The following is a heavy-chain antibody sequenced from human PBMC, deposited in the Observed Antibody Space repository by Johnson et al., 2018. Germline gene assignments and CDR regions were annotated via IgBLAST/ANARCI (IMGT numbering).Heavy chain of an antibody. Sequence: QVQLVESGAEVKKPGSSVKVSCKASGGTFSSYAISWVRQAPGHGLEWMGGIIPIFGTANYAQKFQGRVTITADESTSTAYMERSSLRSEDTAVYYCATQDCSGGSCYGMDVWGQGTTVTVSS. CDR1: GGTFSSYA. D-gene: IGHD2-15*01. CDR3: ATQDCSGGSCYGMDV. CDR2: IIPIFGTA. J-gene: IGHJ6*02. V-gene: IGHV1-69*01.